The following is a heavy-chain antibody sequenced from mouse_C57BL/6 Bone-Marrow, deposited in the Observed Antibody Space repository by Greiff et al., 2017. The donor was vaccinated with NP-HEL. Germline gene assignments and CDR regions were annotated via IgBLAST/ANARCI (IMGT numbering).Heavy chain of an antibody. V-gene: IGHV1-81*01. Sequence: QVHVKQSGAELARPGASVKLSCKASGYTFTSYGISWVKQRTGQGLEWIGEIYPRSGNTYYNEKFKGKATLTADKSSSTAYMELRSLTSEDSAVYFCARFSNYLYYAMDYWGQGTSVTVSS. J-gene: IGHJ4*01. D-gene: IGHD2-5*01. CDR3: ARFSNYLYYAMDY. CDR1: GYTFTSYG. CDR2: IYPRSGNT.